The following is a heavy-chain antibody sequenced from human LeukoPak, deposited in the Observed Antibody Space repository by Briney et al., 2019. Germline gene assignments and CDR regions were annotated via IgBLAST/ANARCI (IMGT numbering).Heavy chain of an antibody. D-gene: IGHD4-23*01. CDR2: LYGGGIT. CDR1: GFTVSSNY. V-gene: IGHV3-53*01. Sequence: PGGSLRLSCAASGFTVSSNYMSWVRQAPGKGLEWVSILYGGGITDYAKSVKGRFTISRDNSKNTLYLQMNSLRAEDTAMYYCARESTVGGYWGQGTLVTVSS. J-gene: IGHJ4*02. CDR3: ARESTVGGY.